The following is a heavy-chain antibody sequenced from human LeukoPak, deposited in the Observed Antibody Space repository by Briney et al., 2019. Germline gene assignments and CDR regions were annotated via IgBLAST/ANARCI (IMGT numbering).Heavy chain of an antibody. J-gene: IGHJ2*01. CDR3: ARDKDSSGWYYAYFDL. Sequence: PGGSLRLSCAASGFTFSSYWMNWVRQAPGKGLEWVANIKQDGGEKYYVDSVKGRFTISRDNAKNSLYLQMNSLRAEDTAVYYCARDKDSSGWYYAYFDLWGRGTLVTVSS. CDR1: GFTFSSYW. CDR2: IKQDGGEK. D-gene: IGHD6-19*01. V-gene: IGHV3-7*01.